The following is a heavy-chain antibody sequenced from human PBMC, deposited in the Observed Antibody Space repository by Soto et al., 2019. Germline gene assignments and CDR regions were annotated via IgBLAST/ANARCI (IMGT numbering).Heavy chain of an antibody. CDR2: ISSSSSTI. D-gene: IGHD3-3*01. CDR1: GFTFSSYS. CDR3: ARDMRYDFWSGYYEYYYYYMDV. Sequence: EVQLVESGGGLVQPGGSLRLSCAASGFTFSSYSMNWVRQAPGKGLEWVSYISSSSSTIYYADSVKGRFTISRDNAKNSLYLQMNSLRAEDTAVYYCARDMRYDFWSGYYEYYYYYMDVWGKGTTVTVSS. V-gene: IGHV3-48*01. J-gene: IGHJ6*03.